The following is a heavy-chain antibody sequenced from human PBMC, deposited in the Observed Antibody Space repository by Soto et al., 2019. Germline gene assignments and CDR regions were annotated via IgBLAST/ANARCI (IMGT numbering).Heavy chain of an antibody. Sequence: QVQLQQWGAGLLKPSETLSLTCAVYGGSFSGYYWSWIRQPPGKGLEWIGEINHSGSTNYNPSLKSRVTKSVDTSKNQFSLKLSSVTAADTAVYYCARWARYCSGGSCYLNAFDIWGQGTMVTVSS. CDR3: ARWARYCSGGSCYLNAFDI. D-gene: IGHD2-15*01. J-gene: IGHJ3*02. V-gene: IGHV4-34*01. CDR1: GGSFSGYY. CDR2: INHSGST.